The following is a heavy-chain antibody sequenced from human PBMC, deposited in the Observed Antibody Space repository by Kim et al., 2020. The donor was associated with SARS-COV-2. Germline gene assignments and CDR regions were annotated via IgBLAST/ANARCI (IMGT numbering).Heavy chain of an antibody. CDR3: AREISYSSGWGDAFDI. V-gene: IGHV3-66*01. D-gene: IGHD6-19*01. Sequence: SVKGRFTISRDNSKNTMYLQMNSVRAEDTAVYDCAREISYSSGWGDAFDIWGQGTMVTVSS. J-gene: IGHJ3*02.